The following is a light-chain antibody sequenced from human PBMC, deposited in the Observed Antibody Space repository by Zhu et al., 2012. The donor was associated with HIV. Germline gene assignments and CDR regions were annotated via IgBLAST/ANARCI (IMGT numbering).Light chain of an antibody. CDR3: QQYDSSPWT. CDR2: GGS. CDR1: QSVSSSH. J-gene: IGKJ1*01. Sequence: IVLTQSPATLSVSPGERATLSCRASQSVSSSHLAWYQQKPGQGPRLLIYGGSSRATDIPDRFSGSGSGTDFTLTISRLEPEDFALYHCQQYDSSPWTFGQGTKVEIK. V-gene: IGKV3-20*01.